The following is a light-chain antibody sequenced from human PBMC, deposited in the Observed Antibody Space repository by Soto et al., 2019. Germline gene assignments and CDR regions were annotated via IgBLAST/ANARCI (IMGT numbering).Light chain of an antibody. J-gene: IGLJ2*01. CDR1: TSNLGGNT. Sequence: QSVLTQPPSVSGTPGHKVSISCSGSTSNLGGNTVNWYQQLPGTAPKLLIYTNNQRPSGVPDRFSGSKSGTSASLAISDLRSEDEADFYCAAWDASLNAVVFGGGTKLTVL. CDR3: AAWDASLNAVV. V-gene: IGLV1-44*01. CDR2: TNN.